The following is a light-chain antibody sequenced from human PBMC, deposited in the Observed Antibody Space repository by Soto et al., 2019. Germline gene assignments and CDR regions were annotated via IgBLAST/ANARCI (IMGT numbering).Light chain of an antibody. CDR3: QQYNDWPRT. Sequence: ELVMTQSPATLSVSPSERVTLSGVASQNVSSYLAWYQRRPGQAPRLLIYGSSTRAFGVPPRFSGSASGTEFTLTISSLQSEDVGVYYCQQYNDWPRTFGQGTRLEIK. CDR2: GSS. CDR1: QNVSSY. V-gene: IGKV3-15*01. J-gene: IGKJ5*01.